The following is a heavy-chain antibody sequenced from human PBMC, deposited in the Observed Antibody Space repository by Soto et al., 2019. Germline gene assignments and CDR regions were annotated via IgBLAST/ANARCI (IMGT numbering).Heavy chain of an antibody. Sequence: QVQLQQWGAGLLKASETLSLTCAVYGGTFTGYYWTWIRQSPGKGLEWIGEINHGGSTNYNPSLNRRLTISVEASKKQFSLKLSSVTAADTAVSFCSRGHSSVRGYSGGWYAYWGRGTRVTVSS. CDR2: INHGGST. CDR1: GGTFTGYY. D-gene: IGHD6-19*01. V-gene: IGHV4-34*01. CDR3: SRGHSSVRGYSGGWYAY. J-gene: IGHJ4*02.